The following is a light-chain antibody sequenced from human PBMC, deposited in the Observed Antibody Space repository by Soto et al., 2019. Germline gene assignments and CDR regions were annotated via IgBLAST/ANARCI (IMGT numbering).Light chain of an antibody. J-gene: IGLJ1*01. Sequence: QSALTQPAFVSGSPGQSITISCTGTSSDVGAYNYVSWYQQHPGKAPKLMIYEVSNRPSGVSSRFSGSKSGSTASLTISGLQAEDEGDYYCCSSTTSSTLVFGTGTKLTVL. V-gene: IGLV2-14*01. CDR1: SSDVGAYNY. CDR3: CSSTTSSTLV. CDR2: EVS.